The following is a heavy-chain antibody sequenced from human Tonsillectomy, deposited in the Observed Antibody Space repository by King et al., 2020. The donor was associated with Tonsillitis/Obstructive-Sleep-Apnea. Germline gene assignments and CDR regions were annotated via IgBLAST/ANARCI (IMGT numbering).Heavy chain of an antibody. Sequence: VQLVESGGGLVQPGGSLRLSCAASGFTVNSNYMNWVRQAPGKGLEWVSVIYSDGSTYYADSVKGRFTISRDNSKNTLYLQMNSLRAEDRAVYYCVRGIRGGGYLGDYYYYYMDVWGKGTTVTVSS. CDR2: IYSDGST. V-gene: IGHV3-66*01. D-gene: IGHD1-26*01. CDR1: GFTVNSNY. J-gene: IGHJ6*03. CDR3: VRGIRGGGYLGDYYYYYMDV.